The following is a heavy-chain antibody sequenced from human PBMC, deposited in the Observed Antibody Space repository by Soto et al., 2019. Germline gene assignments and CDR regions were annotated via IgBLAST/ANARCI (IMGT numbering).Heavy chain of an antibody. J-gene: IGHJ3*02. CDR3: AVKGYSSSWYDAFDI. D-gene: IGHD6-13*01. CDR1: GWSFSGYY. CDR2: INHSGST. Sequence: PXETLSLTCAVYGWSFSGYYWSWIRQPPGKGLEWIGEINHSGSTNYNPSLKSRVTISVDTSKNQFSLKLSSVTAADTAVYYCAVKGYSSSWYDAFDIWGQGTMVTVSS. V-gene: IGHV4-34*01.